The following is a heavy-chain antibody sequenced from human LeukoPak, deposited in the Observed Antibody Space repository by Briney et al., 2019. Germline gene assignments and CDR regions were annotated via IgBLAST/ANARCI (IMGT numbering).Heavy chain of an antibody. CDR1: GFTFTSYS. CDR3: ARGWGSSVYASAFDI. J-gene: IGHJ3*02. V-gene: IGHV3-33*08. D-gene: IGHD3-22*01. Sequence: GGSLRLSCAASGFTFTSYSMNWVRQAPGKGLEWVALIWYEGNTKKCADSVKGRITISRDNPKNTLYLEMNSLRAEDTAVYYCARGWGSSVYASAFDIWGQGTMVTISS. CDR2: IWYEGNTK.